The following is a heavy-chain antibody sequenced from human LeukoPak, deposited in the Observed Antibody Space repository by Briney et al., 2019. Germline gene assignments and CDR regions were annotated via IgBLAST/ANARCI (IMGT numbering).Heavy chain of an antibody. D-gene: IGHD3-16*02. Sequence: SETLSPTCTVSGGSISSSSYYWGWIRQPPGKGLEWIGSIYYSGSTYYNPSLKSRVTISVDTSKNQFSLKLSSVTAADTAVYYCARSPGYDYVWGSYRPNWFDPWGQGTLVTVSS. CDR3: ARSPGYDYVWGSYRPNWFDP. V-gene: IGHV4-39*01. CDR1: GGSISSSSYY. CDR2: IYYSGST. J-gene: IGHJ5*02.